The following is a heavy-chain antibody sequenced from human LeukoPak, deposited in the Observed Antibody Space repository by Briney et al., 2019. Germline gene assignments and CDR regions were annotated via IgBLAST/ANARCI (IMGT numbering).Heavy chain of an antibody. D-gene: IGHD5-24*01. V-gene: IGHV4-34*01. CDR2: IHHSEGT. J-gene: IGHJ5*02. Sequence: PSETLSLTCAVYGGSFSGYYWSWIRQPPAKGLEWIGDIHHSEGTNYTPSLKSRVTMSVDTSKSHFSLMLSSVTAADTAVYCWARHAFRTDGYWFDPWGQGTLVTVSS. CDR3: ARHAFRTDGYWFDP. CDR1: GGSFSGYY.